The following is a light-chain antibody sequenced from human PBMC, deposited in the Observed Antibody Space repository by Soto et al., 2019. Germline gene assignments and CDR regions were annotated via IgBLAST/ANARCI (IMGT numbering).Light chain of an antibody. CDR1: SSNIGNFY. CDR2: KNN. CDR3: AALDDGLSGPGV. Sequence: QSVLTQPPSASGTPGQRVTISCSGSSSNIGNFYVYWYQQLPGTAPKLLIYKNNQRPLGVPDRFSGSKSGTSASLAISGLRSEDEADYYCAALDDGLSGPGVFGGGTKLTVL. J-gene: IGLJ7*01. V-gene: IGLV1-47*01.